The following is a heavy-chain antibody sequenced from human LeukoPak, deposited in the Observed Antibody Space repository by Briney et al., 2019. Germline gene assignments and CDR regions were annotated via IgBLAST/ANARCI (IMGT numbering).Heavy chain of an antibody. V-gene: IGHV4-30-4*01. J-gene: IGHJ4*02. CDR3: ARAWIDVVVPATFDY. CDR1: GGSISSGDYY. CDR2: IYYSGST. Sequence: SPTLSLTCPVSGGSISSGDYYWGWIRQPPGKGLEWIGYIYYSGSTYYNPSLKSRVTISVDTSKNQFSLKLSSVTAADTAVYYCARAWIDVVVPATFDYWGQGTLVTVSS. D-gene: IGHD2-2*01.